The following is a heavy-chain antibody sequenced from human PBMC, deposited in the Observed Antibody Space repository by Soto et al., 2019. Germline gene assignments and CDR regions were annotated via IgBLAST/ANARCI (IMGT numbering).Heavy chain of an antibody. D-gene: IGHD2-21*02. V-gene: IGHV4-34*01. CDR3: ARDARNLVTSYGLDV. CDR1: GGSFSGFY. J-gene: IGHJ6*02. CDR2: INHSGTI. Sequence: SETLSLTCAVSGGSFSGFYWTWIRQPPGEGLEWIGEINHSGTINFNPSLRSRLTISLDSSKKHFSLKLTSLTAADAAVYYCARDARNLVTSYGLDVWGQGTTVTVSS.